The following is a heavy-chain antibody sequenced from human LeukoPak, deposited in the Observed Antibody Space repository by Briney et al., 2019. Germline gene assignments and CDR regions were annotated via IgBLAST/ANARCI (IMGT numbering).Heavy chain of an antibody. V-gene: IGHV3-21*01. CDR1: GFTFSSYS. CDR3: VMGLPNGNYEA. J-gene: IGHJ4*02. CDR2: ISSSSSYI. D-gene: IGHD1-7*01. Sequence: GGSLRLSCAASGFTFSSYSMNWVRQAPGKGLEWVSSISSSSSYIYYADSVKGRFTISRDNAKNSLYLQMNSLRAEDTALYYCVMGLPNGNYEAWGEGTLVTVSS.